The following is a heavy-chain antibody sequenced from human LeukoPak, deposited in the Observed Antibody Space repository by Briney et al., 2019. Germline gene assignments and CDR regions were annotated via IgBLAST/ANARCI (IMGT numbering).Heavy chain of an antibody. CDR3: ARGTILNWFDP. J-gene: IGHJ5*02. CDR2: IYYSGST. Sequence: SETLSLSCTVSGGSISSYYWSWIRQPPGKGLEWVGYIYYSGSTNYNPSLKSRVTISVDTSKNQFSLKLSSVTAADTAVYYCARGTILNWFDPWGQGTLVTVSS. CDR1: GGSISSYY. V-gene: IGHV4-59*01. D-gene: IGHD3-3*01.